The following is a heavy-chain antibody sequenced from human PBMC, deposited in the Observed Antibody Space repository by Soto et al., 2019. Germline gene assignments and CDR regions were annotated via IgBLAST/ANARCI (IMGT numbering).Heavy chain of an antibody. V-gene: IGHV1-69*01. CDR2: IIPIFGTA. D-gene: IGHD3-22*01. J-gene: IGHJ4*02. CDR3: ARALDYYDSSGRIYYCDY. Sequence: QVQLVQSGAEVKKPGSSVKVSCKASGGTFSSYAISWVRQAPGQGLEWMGGIIPIFGTANYAQKFQGRVTITADESTSTAYMELSSLRSEDTAVYYCARALDYYDSSGRIYYCDYWGQGTLVTVSS. CDR1: GGTFSSYA.